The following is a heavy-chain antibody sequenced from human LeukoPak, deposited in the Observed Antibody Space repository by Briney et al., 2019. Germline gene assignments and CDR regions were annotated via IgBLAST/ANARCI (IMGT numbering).Heavy chain of an antibody. J-gene: IGHJ4*02. V-gene: IGHV3-23*01. CDR3: AKVQDSGGYYPYFDY. Sequence: PGGSLRLSCAASGFTFSSYAMSWVRQAPGKGLEWVSAISGSGGSTYYADSVKGRFTISRDNSKNTLYLQINTLRADDTAVYYCAKVQDSGGYYPYFDYWGQGTLVTVSS. D-gene: IGHD3-22*01. CDR1: GFTFSSYA. CDR2: ISGSGGST.